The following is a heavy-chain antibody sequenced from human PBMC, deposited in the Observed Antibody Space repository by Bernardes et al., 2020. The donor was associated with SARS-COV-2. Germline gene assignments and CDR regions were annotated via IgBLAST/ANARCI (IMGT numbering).Heavy chain of an antibody. D-gene: IGHD4-17*01. J-gene: IGHJ6*02. Sequence: SLRLSCAASGFTLSTYAMHWVRQAPGKGLEWVALISYDGSNKYHADSVKGRFTISRDNSKNTLYLQMNSLRGEDTAVYYCARGYGGNYYYGMDVWGQGTTVTVSS. CDR1: GFTLSTYA. CDR2: ISYDGSNK. V-gene: IGHV3-30-3*01. CDR3: ARGYGGNYYYGMDV.